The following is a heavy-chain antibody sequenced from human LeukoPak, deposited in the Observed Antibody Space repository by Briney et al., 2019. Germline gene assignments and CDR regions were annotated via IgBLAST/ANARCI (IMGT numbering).Heavy chain of an antibody. CDR2: INPNSGGT. CDR3: ARESAYGSGSSGAFDI. J-gene: IGHJ3*02. V-gene: IGHV1-2*02. CDR1: GYTFTGYY. D-gene: IGHD3-10*01. Sequence: GASVKVSCKASGYTFTGYYMHWVRQAPGQGLEWMGWINPNSGGTNYAQKFQGRVTMTRDTPISTAYMELSRLRSDDTAVYYCARESAYGSGSSGAFDIWGQGTMVTVSS.